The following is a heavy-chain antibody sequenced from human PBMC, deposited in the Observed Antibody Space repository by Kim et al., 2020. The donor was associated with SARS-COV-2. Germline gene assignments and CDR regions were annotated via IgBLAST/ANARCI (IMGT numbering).Heavy chain of an antibody. J-gene: IGHJ3*02. CDR1: GFTVSSNY. V-gene: IGHV3-53*01. Sequence: LSLTCAASGFTVSSNYMSWVRQAPGKGLVWVSVIYSGGSTYYADSVKGRFTISRDNSKNTLYLQMNSLRAEDTAVYYCARIRITMIVDNAFDIWGQGTIVTVSS. D-gene: IGHD3-22*01. CDR2: IYSGGST. CDR3: ARIRITMIVDNAFDI.